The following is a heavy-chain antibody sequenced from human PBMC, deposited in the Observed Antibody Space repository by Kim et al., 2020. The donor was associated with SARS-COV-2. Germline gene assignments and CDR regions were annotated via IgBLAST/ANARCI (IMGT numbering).Heavy chain of an antibody. Sequence: ASVKVSCKASGYTFTGYYMHWVRQAPGQGLEWMGWINPNSGGTNYAQKFQGWVTMTRDTSISTAYMELSRLRSDDTAVYYCARVGYNWNGDYYGMDVWGQGTTVTVSS. J-gene: IGHJ6*02. CDR1: GYTFTGYY. D-gene: IGHD1-1*01. CDR3: ARVGYNWNGDYYGMDV. V-gene: IGHV1-2*04. CDR2: INPNSGGT.